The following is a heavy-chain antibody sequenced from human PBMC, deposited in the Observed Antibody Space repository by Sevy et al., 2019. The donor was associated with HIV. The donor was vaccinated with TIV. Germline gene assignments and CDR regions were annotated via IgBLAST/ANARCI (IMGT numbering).Heavy chain of an antibody. CDR3: AREPPYYDILSGYSYGMDV. CDR1: GGSISNFY. D-gene: IGHD3-9*01. J-gene: IGHJ6*02. Sequence: SETLSLTCTVSGGSISNFYWSWIRQPPGKGLEWIGNIYYSASTNYNPCLKSRVTISVDTSKNQLSLRLNSVTAADTAVYYCAREPPYYDILSGYSYGMDVWGQGTTVTVSS. CDR2: IYYSAST. V-gene: IGHV4-59*01.